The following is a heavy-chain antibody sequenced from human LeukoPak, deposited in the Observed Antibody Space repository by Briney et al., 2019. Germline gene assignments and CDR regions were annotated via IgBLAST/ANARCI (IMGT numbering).Heavy chain of an antibody. V-gene: IGHV1-69*13. D-gene: IGHD3-22*01. CDR3: ARDDSSGYYYGDY. CDR2: IIPIFGTA. CDR1: GGTFSSYA. J-gene: IGHJ4*02. Sequence: GASVKVSCKASGGTFSSYAISWVRQAPGQGLEWMGGIIPIFGTANYAQKFQGRVTITADESTSTAYMELSSLRSEDTAVYYRARDDSSGYYYGDYWGQGTLVTVSS.